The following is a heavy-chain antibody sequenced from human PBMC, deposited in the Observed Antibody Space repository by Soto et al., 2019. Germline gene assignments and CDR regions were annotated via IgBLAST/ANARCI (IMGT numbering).Heavy chain of an antibody. CDR2: IIPILGTT. D-gene: IGHD1-26*01. V-gene: IGHV1-69*13. J-gene: IGHJ3*02. CDR1: GGSFRSYA. CDR3: ATGELQAAAFDI. Sequence: SVKVSCKASGGSFRSYAVSWVRQAPGQGLEWMGAIIPILGTTDYAQKFQGRVTITADESTSIVYMDLTSLRFEDTAVYYCATGELQAAAFDIWGQGTMVTVSS.